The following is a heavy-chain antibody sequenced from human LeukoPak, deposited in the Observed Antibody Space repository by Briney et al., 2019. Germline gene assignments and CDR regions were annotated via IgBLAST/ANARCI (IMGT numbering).Heavy chain of an antibody. J-gene: IGHJ4*02. CDR1: GCTFSSYS. CDR3: ARVGFYDFWSGINFFDY. CDR2: ITSSSST. D-gene: IGHD3-3*01. V-gene: IGHV3-21*01. Sequence: GGSLRLSRAASGCTFSSYSVNWVRQAPGKGLEWVSSITSSSSTYYSDSVKGRFTISRDNAKNSLYLQMNSLRVEDTAVYYCARVGFYDFWSGINFFDYWGQGTLVTVSS.